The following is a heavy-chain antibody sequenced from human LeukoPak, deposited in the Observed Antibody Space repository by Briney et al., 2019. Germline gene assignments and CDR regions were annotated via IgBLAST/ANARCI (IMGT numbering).Heavy chain of an antibody. Sequence: SVKVSCKASGGTFSSYAISWVRQAPGQGLEWMGGIIPIFGTANYAQKFQGRVTITADESTSTAYMELSSLRSEVTAVYYCAREGAGEEDAFDIWGQGTMVTVSS. CDR2: IIPIFGTA. CDR3: AREGAGEEDAFDI. J-gene: IGHJ3*02. CDR1: GGTFSSYA. D-gene: IGHD3-16*01. V-gene: IGHV1-69*13.